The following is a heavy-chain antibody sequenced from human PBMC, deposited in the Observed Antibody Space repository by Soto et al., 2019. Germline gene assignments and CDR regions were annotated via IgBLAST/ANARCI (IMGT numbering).Heavy chain of an antibody. CDR1: GFSFGSYI. CDR3: ARFAYSYGWIYDY. J-gene: IGHJ4*01. CDR2: ISRLSSEI. V-gene: IGHV3-21*01. Sequence: PGGSLRHSCQGSGFSFGSYIMSWGRQTPGKGLEWFASISRLSSEIDYADSVKGRFTLSRDNAKNSLHLQMNSLRAEDTAIYFCARFAYSYGWIYDYWGQGTLVTVSS. D-gene: IGHD6-19*01.